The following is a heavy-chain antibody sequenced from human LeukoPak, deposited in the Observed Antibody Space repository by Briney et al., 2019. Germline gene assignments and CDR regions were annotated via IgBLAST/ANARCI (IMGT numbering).Heavy chain of an antibody. CDR3: AREESSSSGYYFDY. D-gene: IGHD6-6*01. Sequence: GGSLRLSCAASAFTFSSYTMNWVRQAPGKGVEWVSSISSSGSYIYYADSVKGRFTISRDNAKNSLYLQMNSLRAEDTAVYYCAREESSSSGYYFDYWGQGTLVTVSS. CDR2: ISSSGSYI. J-gene: IGHJ4*02. CDR1: AFTFSSYT. V-gene: IGHV3-21*01.